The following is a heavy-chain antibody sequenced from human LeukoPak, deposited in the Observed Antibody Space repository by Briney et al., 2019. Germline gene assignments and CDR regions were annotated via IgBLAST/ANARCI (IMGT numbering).Heavy chain of an antibody. CDR2: ISDSGGST. CDR1: GFAFSSQA. Sequence: GGSLRLSCAASGFAFSSQAMGWVRQAPGKGLEWVSVISDSGGSTYYADSVKGRFTISRDNSKNTLFLQMNSLRAEDTAVYYCAKDKNYYDSSGYYPGAFDIWGQGTMVTVSS. CDR3: AKDKNYYDSSGYYPGAFDI. V-gene: IGHV3-23*01. D-gene: IGHD3-22*01. J-gene: IGHJ3*02.